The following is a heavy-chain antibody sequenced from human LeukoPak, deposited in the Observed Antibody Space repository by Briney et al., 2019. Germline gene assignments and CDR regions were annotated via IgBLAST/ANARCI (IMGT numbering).Heavy chain of an antibody. J-gene: IGHJ4*02. CDR1: GGSFSGYY. V-gene: IGHV4-34*01. CDR2: INHSGST. Sequence: SETLSLTCAVYGGSFSGYYWSWIRQPPGKGLEWIGEINHSGSTNYNPSLKSRVTISVDTSKNQFSLKLSSVTAADTAVYYCARGAAATYWGQGTLGTVSS. D-gene: IGHD6-13*01. CDR3: ARGAAATY.